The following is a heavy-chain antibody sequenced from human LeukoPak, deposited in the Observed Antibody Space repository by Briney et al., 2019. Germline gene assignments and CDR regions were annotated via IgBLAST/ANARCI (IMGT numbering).Heavy chain of an antibody. V-gene: IGHV3-21*01. J-gene: IGHJ5*02. D-gene: IGHD6-19*01. CDR1: GFTFSSYS. Sequence: GGSLRLSCAASGFTFSSYSMNWVRQAPGKGLEWVSSISSTSSYMYYADSVKGRFTISRDNAKNSLYLQMNSLRAEDTAVYYCAREPKPRAGNWFDPWGQGTLVTVSS. CDR3: AREPKPRAGNWFDP. CDR2: ISSTSSYM.